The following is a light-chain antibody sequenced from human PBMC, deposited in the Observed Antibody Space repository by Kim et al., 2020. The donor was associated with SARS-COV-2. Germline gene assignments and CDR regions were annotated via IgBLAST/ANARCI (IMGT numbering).Light chain of an antibody. CDR2: DAS. CDR3: QQDSNIPIT. V-gene: IGKV1-33*01. Sequence: ASVGDRVTLACQASRDIGTYLNWYQQTPGKAPKLLIYDASTLETGVPSRFSGTGSGTHFTFTISSLQPEDVATYYCQQDSNIPITFGQGTRLEIK. CDR1: RDIGTY. J-gene: IGKJ5*01.